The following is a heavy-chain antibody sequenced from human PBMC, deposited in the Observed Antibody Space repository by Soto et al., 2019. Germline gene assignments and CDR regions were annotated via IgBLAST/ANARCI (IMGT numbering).Heavy chain of an antibody. J-gene: IGHJ4*02. V-gene: IGHV3-23*01. D-gene: IGHD3-22*01. Sequence: EVKLLESGGGLVPPGASARLSCITSGFIFDNYAMSWVRQSPGRGLEWVAAISGSGHATYYTQSVQGRLIISRDKSKKTVFLQMHNLRAEDTAVYYCAKGRSFDSSGGCANYWGLGTLVTVSS. CDR3: AKGRSFDSSGGCANY. CDR1: GFIFDNYA. CDR2: ISGSGHAT.